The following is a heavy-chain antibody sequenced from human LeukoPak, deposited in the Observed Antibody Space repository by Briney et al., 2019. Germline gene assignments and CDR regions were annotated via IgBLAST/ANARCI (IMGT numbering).Heavy chain of an antibody. J-gene: IGHJ3*02. CDR1: GFTFSSYA. D-gene: IGHD5/OR15-5a*01. V-gene: IGHV3-53*01. CDR3: ARSNDAFDI. CDR2: IYSGGST. Sequence: GGSLRLSCAPSGFTFSSYAMSWVRQAPGKGLEWVSIIYSGGSTYYADSVKGRFTISRDNSKNTLYLQMNSLRAEDTAVYYCARSNDAFDIWGQGTMVTVSS.